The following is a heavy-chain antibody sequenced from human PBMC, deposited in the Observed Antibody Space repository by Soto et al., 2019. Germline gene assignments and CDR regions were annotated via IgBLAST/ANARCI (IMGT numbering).Heavy chain of an antibody. J-gene: IGHJ4*02. Sequence: SETLSLTCAVSGGTISSSNWWSWVRQPPGKGLEWIGEIYHSGSTNYNPSLKSRVTISVDKSKNQFSLKLSPVTAADTAVYYCARGYCTNGVCYYFDYWGQGTLVTVSS. CDR2: IYHSGST. V-gene: IGHV4-4*02. CDR3: ARGYCTNGVCYYFDY. CDR1: GGTISSSNW. D-gene: IGHD2-8*01.